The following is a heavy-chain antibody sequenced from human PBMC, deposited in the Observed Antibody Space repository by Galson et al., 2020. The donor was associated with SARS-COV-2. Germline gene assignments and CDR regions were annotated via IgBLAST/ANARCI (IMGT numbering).Heavy chain of an antibody. CDR1: GFTYSSYG. CDR3: AKVFPSLRYYDY. V-gene: IGHV3-30*18. CDR2: ISYDGSNK. Sequence: GESLKISCAASGFTYSSYGMHWVRQPPGKAMEWVAVISYDGSNKYYADSVKGRFTISRDNSKNTLYLQMNSLRAEDTAVYYCAKVFPSLRYYDYWGQGTLVTVSS. D-gene: IGHD3-9*01. J-gene: IGHJ4*02.